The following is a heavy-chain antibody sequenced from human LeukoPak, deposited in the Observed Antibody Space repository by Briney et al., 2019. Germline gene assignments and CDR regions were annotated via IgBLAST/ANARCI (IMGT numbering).Heavy chain of an antibody. J-gene: IGHJ6*02. CDR2: IIPILGIA. CDR1: GGTFSSYA. V-gene: IGHV1-69*04. CDR3: ARANLQGSLRPNLGLQHNYYYYGMDV. Sequence: GASVKVSCKASGGTFSSYAISWVRQALGQGLEWMGRIIPILGIANYAQKFQGRVTITADKSTSTAYMELSSLRSEDTAVYYCARANLQGSLRPNLGLQHNYYYYGMDVWGQGTTVTVSS.